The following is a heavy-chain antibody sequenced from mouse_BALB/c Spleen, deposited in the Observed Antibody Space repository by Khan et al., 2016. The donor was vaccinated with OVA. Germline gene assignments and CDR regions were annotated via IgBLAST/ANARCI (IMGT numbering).Heavy chain of an antibody. CDR2: ISYSGRT. CDR1: GYSITSDYA. Sequence: EVQLQESGPGLVKPSQSLSLTCTVTGYSITSDYAWNWIRQFPGNKLEWVGYISYSGRTSYNPSLKSRISIPRDTSKNQFFLQLSSVTTEDTATYYCARSVTITTVVATDFDYWGQGTTLTVSS. J-gene: IGHJ2*01. D-gene: IGHD1-1*01. CDR3: ARSVTITTVVATDFDY. V-gene: IGHV3-2*02.